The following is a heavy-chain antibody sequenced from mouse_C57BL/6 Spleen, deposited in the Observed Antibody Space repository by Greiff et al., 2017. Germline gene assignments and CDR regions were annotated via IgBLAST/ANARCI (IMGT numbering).Heavy chain of an antibody. CDR2: IDPENGDP. CDR1: GFNIKDDY. J-gene: IGHJ2*01. D-gene: IGHD1-1*01. V-gene: IGHV14-4*01. Sequence: EVQLQQSGAELVRPGASVKLSCTASGFNIKDDYMHWVKQRPEQGLEWIGWIDPENGDPEYASKFQGKATITADTSSNTAYLQLSSLTSEDTAVYYCTTATVVATPSYWGQGTTLTVSS. CDR3: TTATVVATPSY.